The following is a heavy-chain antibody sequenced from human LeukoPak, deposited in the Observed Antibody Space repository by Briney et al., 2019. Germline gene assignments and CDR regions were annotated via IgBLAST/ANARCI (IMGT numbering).Heavy chain of an antibody. CDR3: ARALLRHYDSSGYYS. V-gene: IGHV3-74*01. Sequence: HSGRSLRLSRAASGFTFSSYWMHWVRQAPGKGLVWVSRINSDGSSTSYADSVKGRFTISRDNAKNTLYLQMNSLRAEDTAVYYCARALLRHYDSSGYYSWGQGTLVTVSS. J-gene: IGHJ4*02. CDR2: INSDGSST. CDR1: GFTFSSYW. D-gene: IGHD3-22*01.